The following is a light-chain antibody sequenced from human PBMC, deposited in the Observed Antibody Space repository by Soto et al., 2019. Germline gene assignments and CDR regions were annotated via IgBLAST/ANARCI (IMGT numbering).Light chain of an antibody. J-gene: IGKJ5*01. Sequence: VVLTQSPATLSLSPGERATLSCRASQSVSSYLAWYQQRPGQAPRLLIYDVSNRATGIPARFSGSGSGTDFTLTINRLEPEDFSVYDCQQRSNWPITFGQGTRMEIK. V-gene: IGKV3-11*01. CDR2: DVS. CDR3: QQRSNWPIT. CDR1: QSVSSY.